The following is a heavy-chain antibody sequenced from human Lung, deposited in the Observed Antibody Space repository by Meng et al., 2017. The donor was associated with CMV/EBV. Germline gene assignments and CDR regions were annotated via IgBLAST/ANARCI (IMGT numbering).Heavy chain of an antibody. CDR1: GFTFNKYA. J-gene: IGHJ5*02. CDR3: AKGLGTTGWYSPLDP. Sequence: GASXKISCAASGFTFNKYAMTWVRQAPGKGLEWVSIISAVIDNTYYADSVKGRFTLSRDNSMNTLYLQMHSLRAEDTAIYFCAKGLGTTGWYSPLDPWGRGXLVTVSS. CDR2: ISAVIDNT. D-gene: IGHD6-19*01. V-gene: IGHV3-23*01.